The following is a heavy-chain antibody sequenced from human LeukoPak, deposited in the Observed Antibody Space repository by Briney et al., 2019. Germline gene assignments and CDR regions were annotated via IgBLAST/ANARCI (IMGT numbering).Heavy chain of an antibody. J-gene: IGHJ4*02. Sequence: GGSLRLSCAASGFTFSTYAMSWVRQAPGKGLEWVSAISGSGSSTYYADSVKGRFTISRDNSKNALYLQVNSLRAEDTGVYYCAKVGVSATIRDYWGQGTLVTVSS. CDR2: ISGSGSST. CDR1: GFTFSTYA. D-gene: IGHD2-2*01. V-gene: IGHV3-23*01. CDR3: AKVGVSATIRDY.